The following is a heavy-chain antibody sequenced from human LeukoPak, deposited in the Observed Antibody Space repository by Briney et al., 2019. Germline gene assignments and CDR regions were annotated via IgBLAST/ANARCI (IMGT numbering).Heavy chain of an antibody. CDR3: ARFRPGSRYQLTYYFES. D-gene: IGHD3-9*01. CDR2: SDSGGST. V-gene: IGHV4-61*02. Sequence: SETLSLTCAVSGGPINSGNFHWSWVRRPVGKGLEWIGRSDSGGSTSLNPALMSRISISLDTSRNQFSLHLRPMTAADTAVYYCARFRPGSRYQLTYYFESWGRGKLVTVSS. CDR1: GGPINSGNFH. J-gene: IGHJ4*02.